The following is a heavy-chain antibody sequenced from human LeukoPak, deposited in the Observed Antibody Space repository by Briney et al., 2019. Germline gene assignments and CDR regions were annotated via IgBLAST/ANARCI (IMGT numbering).Heavy chain of an antibody. CDR2: FSRSGPDT. J-gene: IGHJ4*02. CDR3: AKGSLGSWYYFDY. CDR1: GFTFGSSA. D-gene: IGHD6-13*01. V-gene: IGHV3-23*01. Sequence: GGSLRLSCAASGFTFGSSAMRWVRQAPGKGPEWVSTFSRSGPDTYYADSVKGRFTIFRDNSKNTLYLQMNSLRAEDTAVYYCAKGSLGSWYYFDYWGQGTLVTVSS.